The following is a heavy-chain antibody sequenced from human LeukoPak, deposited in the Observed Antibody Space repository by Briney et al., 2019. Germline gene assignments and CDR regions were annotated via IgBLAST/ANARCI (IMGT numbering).Heavy chain of an antibody. Sequence: GGSLRLSCAASGFTFSSYGMHWVHQAPGKGLEWVAFIRYDGSNKYYADSVKGRFTISRDNSKNTLYLQMNSLRAEDTAVYYCARDRRVLLWFGELTTYFDYWGQGTLVTVSS. CDR3: ARDRRVLLWFGELTTYFDY. D-gene: IGHD3-10*01. CDR1: GFTFSSYG. J-gene: IGHJ4*02. CDR2: IRYDGSNK. V-gene: IGHV3-30*02.